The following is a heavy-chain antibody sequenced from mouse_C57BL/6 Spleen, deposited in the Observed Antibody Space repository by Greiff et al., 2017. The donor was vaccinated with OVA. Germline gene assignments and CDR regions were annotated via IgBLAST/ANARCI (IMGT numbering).Heavy chain of an antibody. D-gene: IGHD1-1*02. CDR3: ARDYFDYAMDY. CDR2: IYPGSGST. CDR1: GYTFTSYW. J-gene: IGHJ4*01. Sequence: QVQLQQSGAELVKPGASVKMSCKASGYTFTSYWITWVKQRPGQGLEWIGDIYPGSGSTNYNEKFKSKATLTVDTSSSTAYMQLSSLTSEDSAVYYCARDYFDYAMDYWGQGTSVTVSS. V-gene: IGHV1-55*01.